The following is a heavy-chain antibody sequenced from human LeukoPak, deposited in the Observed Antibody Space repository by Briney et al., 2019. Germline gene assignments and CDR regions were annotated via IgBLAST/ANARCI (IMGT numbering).Heavy chain of an antibody. D-gene: IGHD2-8*02. CDR3: ARGGSGSSKYWVF. CDR1: DFTLSRYW. J-gene: IGHJ4*02. CDR2: INGEGGDK. V-gene: IGHV3-7*01. Sequence: GGSLRLSCAASDFTLSRYWMTWVRQAPGRGLEWAANINGEGGDKYYGDSVKGRFSISRDNAENSLFLQMNNLRVEDSAVYYCARGGSGSSKYWVFWGQGTLVTVSS.